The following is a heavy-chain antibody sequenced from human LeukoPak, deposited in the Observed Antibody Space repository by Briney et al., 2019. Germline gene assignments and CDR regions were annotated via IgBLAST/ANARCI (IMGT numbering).Heavy chain of an antibody. CDR3: ARDLRWCGESTQFDY. CDR1: GFTFNNYA. J-gene: IGHJ4*02. V-gene: IGHV3-30-3*01. Sequence: GGSLRLSCAASGFTFNNYAMRWVRQAPGKGLEWVTIISYDGNKKFYADSVKGRFTITRDTSQNTLYRQMSSLRAEDAAVYYCARDLRWCGESTQFDYWGQGTLVTVSS. D-gene: IGHD3-10*01. CDR2: ISYDGNKK.